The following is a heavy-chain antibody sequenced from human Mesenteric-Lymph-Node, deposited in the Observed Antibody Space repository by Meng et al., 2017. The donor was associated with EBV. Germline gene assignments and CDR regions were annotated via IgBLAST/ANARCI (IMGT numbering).Heavy chain of an antibody. Sequence: QVQLQESGPRLVKPSGTLSLTCAVSGASISGPNWWSWVRQPPGKGLEWIGEVYHSGSTNYNPSLKSRVSMSVDTSKNHFSLKLTSVTAADTAMYYCAEVLNGYYYFDYWGQGTLVTVSS. CDR1: GASISGPNW. CDR3: AEVLNGYYYFDY. V-gene: IGHV4-4*02. J-gene: IGHJ4*02. CDR2: VYHSGST. D-gene: IGHD3-22*01.